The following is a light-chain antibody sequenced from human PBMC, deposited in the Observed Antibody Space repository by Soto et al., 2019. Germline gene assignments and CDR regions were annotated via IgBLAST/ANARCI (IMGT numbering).Light chain of an antibody. CDR3: QQRGS. CDR2: DAS. J-gene: IGKJ4*01. Sequence: EIVLTQSPATLSLSPGETATLSCRASQSVSSSLAWYQQKPGQAPRLLLYDASNRATGIPGRFSGSASGTAFTLTISNLESDGFAVYFWQQRGSFGGGTKVEIK. CDR1: QSVSSS. V-gene: IGKV3-11*01.